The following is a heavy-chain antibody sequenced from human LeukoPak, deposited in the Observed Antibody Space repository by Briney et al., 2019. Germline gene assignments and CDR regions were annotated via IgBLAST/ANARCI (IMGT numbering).Heavy chain of an antibody. Sequence: ASVKVSCKASGYTFTGYYMHWVRQAPGQGLEWMGWINPNSGGTNYAQKFQGWVTMTRDTSISTAYTELSRLRSDDTAVYYCARTEDYDILTGYYKGGYFDYWGQGTLVTVSS. J-gene: IGHJ4*02. V-gene: IGHV1-2*04. CDR1: GYTFTGYY. D-gene: IGHD3-9*01. CDR3: ARTEDYDILTGYYKGGYFDY. CDR2: INPNSGGT.